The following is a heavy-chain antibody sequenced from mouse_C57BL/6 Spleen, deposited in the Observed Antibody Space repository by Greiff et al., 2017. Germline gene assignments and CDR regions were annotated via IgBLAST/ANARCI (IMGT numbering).Heavy chain of an antibody. CDR1: GYTFTSYW. D-gene: IGHD2-1*01. J-gene: IGHJ2*01. Sequence: QVQLQQPGAELVRPGTSVKLSCKASGYTFTSYWMHWVKQRPGQGLEWIGVIDPSDSYTNYNQKFKGKATLTVDTSSSSAYMQLSSLTSEDSAVYYCARRGWYPHYFDYWGQGTTLTGSS. V-gene: IGHV1-59*01. CDR3: ARRGWYPHYFDY. CDR2: IDPSDSYT.